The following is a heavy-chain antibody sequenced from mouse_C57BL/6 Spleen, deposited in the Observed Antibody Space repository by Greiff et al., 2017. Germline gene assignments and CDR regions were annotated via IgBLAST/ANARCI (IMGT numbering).Heavy chain of an antibody. CDR1: GFTFSSYA. Sequence: EVKVVESGGGLVKPGGSLKLSCAASGFTFSSYAMSWVRQTPEKRLEWVATISDGGSYTYYPDNVKGRFTISRDNAKNNLYLQMSHLKSEDTAMYYCARGTYGSRNWYFDVWGTGTTVTVSS. CDR2: ISDGGSYT. J-gene: IGHJ1*03. D-gene: IGHD1-1*01. V-gene: IGHV5-4*03. CDR3: ARGTYGSRNWYFDV.